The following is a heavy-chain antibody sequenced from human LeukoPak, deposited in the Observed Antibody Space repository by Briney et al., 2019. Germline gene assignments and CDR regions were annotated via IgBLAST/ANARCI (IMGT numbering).Heavy chain of an antibody. CDR2: IKQDGGEK. Sequence: GGALRLSCAASGFTFSSYWMSCVRQAPGRGVGWGANIKQDGGEKYYVGSVKGRFTISRDNAKNSLYLQMNSLRAEDTAVYYCARAGEQWLPTDYWGQGTLVPVSS. CDR3: ARAGEQWLPTDY. J-gene: IGHJ4*02. V-gene: IGHV3-7*01. CDR1: GFTFSSYW. D-gene: IGHD6-19*01.